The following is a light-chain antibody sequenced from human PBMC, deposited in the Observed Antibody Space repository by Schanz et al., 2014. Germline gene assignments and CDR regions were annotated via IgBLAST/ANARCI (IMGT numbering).Light chain of an antibody. V-gene: IGLV1-44*01. CDR3: AVWDDSLNGYV. Sequence: QSALAQPASVSGSPGQSITISCTGSNTDIGGYNYVSWYHQLPETAPKLLIHNNNQRPSGVPDRFSGSKSGTSASLAISGLQSEDEADYYCAVWDDSLNGYVFGTGTKLTVL. CDR2: NNN. J-gene: IGLJ1*01. CDR1: NTDIGGYNY.